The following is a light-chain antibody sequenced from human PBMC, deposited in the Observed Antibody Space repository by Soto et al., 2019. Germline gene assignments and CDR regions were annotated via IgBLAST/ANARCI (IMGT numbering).Light chain of an antibody. Sequence: QSALTQPASVSGSPGQSITISCTGTSSDVGGYNYVSWYQQHPGKAPKLIIYEVSNRPSGVSNRFSGSKSGNTASLTISGLQADDEADYYCSSYTSSSTLFGGGTKLTVL. J-gene: IGLJ2*01. V-gene: IGLV2-14*01. CDR2: EVS. CDR1: SSDVGGYNY. CDR3: SSYTSSSTL.